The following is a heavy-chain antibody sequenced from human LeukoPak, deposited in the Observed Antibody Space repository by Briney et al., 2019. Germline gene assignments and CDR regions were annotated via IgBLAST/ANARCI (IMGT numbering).Heavy chain of an antibody. CDR1: GGSFSGYY. V-gene: IGHV4-34*01. CDR3: ARDRGLLWFGEGRYFDY. CDR2: INHSGST. Sequence: PSETLSLTCAVYGGSFSGYYWSWIRQPPGKGLEWIGEINHSGSTNYNPSLKSRVTISVDTSKNQFSLKLSSVTAADTAVYYCARDRGLLWFGEGRYFDYWGQGTLVTVSS. J-gene: IGHJ4*02. D-gene: IGHD3-10*01.